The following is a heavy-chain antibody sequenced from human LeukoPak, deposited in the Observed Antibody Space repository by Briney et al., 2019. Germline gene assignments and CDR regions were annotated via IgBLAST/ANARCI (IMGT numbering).Heavy chain of an antibody. J-gene: IGHJ3*02. V-gene: IGHV3-21*01. Sequence: KPGGSLTLSCAASGFTFSTYAMSWVRQAPGKGLEWVSSISSSSSYIYYADSVKGRFTISRDSAKNSLYLQMNSLRAEDTAVYYCARPWYYDSSGYYYKIGAFDIWGQGTMVTVSS. CDR3: ARPWYYDSSGYYYKIGAFDI. CDR2: ISSSSSYI. D-gene: IGHD3-22*01. CDR1: GFTFSTYA.